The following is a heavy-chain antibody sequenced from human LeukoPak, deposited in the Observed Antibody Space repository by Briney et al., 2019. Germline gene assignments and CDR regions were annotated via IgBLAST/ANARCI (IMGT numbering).Heavy chain of an antibody. V-gene: IGHV3-7*01. J-gene: IGHJ3*02. CDR2: IKQDGSEK. CDR3: ARDRGWYYYDSSGYYRPQYDAFDI. CDR1: GFTFSTYW. D-gene: IGHD3-22*01. Sequence: TGGSLRLSCAASGFTFSTYWMSWVRQAPGKGLEWVANIKQDGSEKYYVDSVKGRFTISRDNAKNSLYLQMNSLRAEDTAVYYCARDRGWYYYDSSGYYRPQYDAFDIWGQGTMVTVSS.